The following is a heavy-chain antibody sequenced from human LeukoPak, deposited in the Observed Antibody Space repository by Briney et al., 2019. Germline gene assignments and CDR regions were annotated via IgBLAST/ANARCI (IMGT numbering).Heavy chain of an antibody. J-gene: IGHJ6*02. CDR1: GYTFTNYY. CDR2: INPGGGST. D-gene: IGHD3-3*01. CDR3: ARAGVRSFYYYGVDV. V-gene: IGHV1-46*01. Sequence: GASVKVSCKASGYTFTNYYMYWVRQAPGQGLEWMGIINPGGGSTSFAQKFQGRVTMPRDTSTNTVYMELSSLTSDDTAVHYCARAGVRSFYYYGVDVWGQGTTVTVSS.